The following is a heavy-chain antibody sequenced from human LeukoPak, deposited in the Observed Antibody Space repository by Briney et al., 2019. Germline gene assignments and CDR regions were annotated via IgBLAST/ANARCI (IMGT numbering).Heavy chain of an antibody. J-gene: IGHJ3*02. Sequence: GASVKVSCKASGYTFTGYYMHWVRQAPGQGLEWMGRINPNSGGTNYAQKFQGRVTMTRDTSISTAYMELSRLRSDDMAVYYCARDRIQLWLRGDAFDIWGQGTMVTVSS. V-gene: IGHV1-2*06. CDR3: ARDRIQLWLRGDAFDI. CDR1: GYTFTGYY. CDR2: INPNSGGT. D-gene: IGHD5-18*01.